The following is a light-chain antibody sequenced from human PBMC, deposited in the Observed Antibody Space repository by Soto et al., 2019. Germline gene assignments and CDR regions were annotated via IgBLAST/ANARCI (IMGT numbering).Light chain of an antibody. CDR1: SSEVGGYDH. J-gene: IGLJ3*02. Sequence: QSALTQPASVSGSPGQSITISCTGTSSEVGGYDHVSWYQQHPGKAPKLIIYDVTVRPSGISRRFSGSKSDNTASLAVSGLQPEDEADYYCSSYTNKDTLLFGGGTKL. V-gene: IGLV2-14*03. CDR3: SSYTNKDTLL. CDR2: DVT.